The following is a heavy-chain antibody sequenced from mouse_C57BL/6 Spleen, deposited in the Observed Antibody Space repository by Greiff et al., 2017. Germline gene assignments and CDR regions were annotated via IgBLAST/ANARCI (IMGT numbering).Heavy chain of an antibody. V-gene: IGHV6-3*01. CDR2: IRLKSDNYAT. CDR1: GFTFSNYW. J-gene: IGHJ4*01. Sequence: EVKLVESGGGLVQPGGSMKLSCVASGFTFSNYWMNWVRQSPAKGLEWVAQIRLKSDNYATHYAESVKGRFTISRDDSKSSVYLQMNNLRAEDTGIYYCTGGSSYAMDYWGQGTSVTVSS. D-gene: IGHD1-1*01. CDR3: TGGSSYAMDY.